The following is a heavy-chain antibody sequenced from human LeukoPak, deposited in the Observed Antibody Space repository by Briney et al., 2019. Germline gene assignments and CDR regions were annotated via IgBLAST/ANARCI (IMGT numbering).Heavy chain of an antibody. CDR3: ARGDTGGYDY. CDR2: INHSGSA. CDR1: GGSFSGYY. V-gene: IGHV4-34*01. Sequence: SETLSLTCAVYGGSFSGYYWSWIRQPPGKGLEWIGEINHSGSANYNPSLKSRVTISVDTSKNQFSLKLSSVTAADTAVYYCARGDTGGYDYWGQGTLVTVSS. D-gene: IGHD5-12*01. J-gene: IGHJ4*02.